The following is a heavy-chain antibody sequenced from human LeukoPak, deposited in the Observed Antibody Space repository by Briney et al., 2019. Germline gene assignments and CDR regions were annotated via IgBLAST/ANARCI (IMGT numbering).Heavy chain of an antibody. D-gene: IGHD6-19*01. J-gene: IGHJ4*02. CDR3: ARLSSGDAPY. CDR1: GYTFTGYY. CDR2: INPNSGGT. V-gene: IGHV1-2*02. Sequence: ASVRVSCKASGYTFTGYYIHWVRQAPGQGLEWMGWINPNSGGTNFAQKFQGRVTMTRDTSFNTAYMELSRLRSDDTAVYYCARLSSGDAPYWGQGTLVTVSS.